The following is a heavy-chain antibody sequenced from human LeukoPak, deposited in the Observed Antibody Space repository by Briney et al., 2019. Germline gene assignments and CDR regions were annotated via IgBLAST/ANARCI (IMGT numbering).Heavy chain of an antibody. CDR1: GGSISSYY. Sequence: SETLSLTCTVSGGSISSYYWSWIRQPPGKGLEWIGYIYYSGSTNYNPSLKSRVTISVDTSKNQFSLRLSSVTAADTAVYYCARLGYYGSGSYYHFDYWGQGTLVTVSS. CDR2: IYYSGST. V-gene: IGHV4-59*08. CDR3: ARLGYYGSGSYYHFDY. D-gene: IGHD3-10*01. J-gene: IGHJ4*02.